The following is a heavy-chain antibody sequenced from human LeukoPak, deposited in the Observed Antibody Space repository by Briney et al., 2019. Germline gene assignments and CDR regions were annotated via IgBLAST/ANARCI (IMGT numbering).Heavy chain of an antibody. CDR1: GGSISSSSYY. V-gene: IGHV4-39*07. Sequence: SETLSLTCTVSGGSISSSSYYWGWIRQPPGKGLEWIGSIYYSGSTYYNPSLKSRVTISVDTSKNQFSLKLSSVTAADTAVYYCAREMYYYDSSGYPRHAFDIWGQGTMVTVSS. CDR2: IYYSGST. CDR3: AREMYYYDSSGYPRHAFDI. J-gene: IGHJ3*02. D-gene: IGHD3-22*01.